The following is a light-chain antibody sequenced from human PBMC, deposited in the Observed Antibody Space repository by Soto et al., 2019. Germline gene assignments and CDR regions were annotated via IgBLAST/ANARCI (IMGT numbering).Light chain of an antibody. Sequence: QSALTQPASVSGSPGQTITISCTGTSSDVGGYAYVSWYQQYPGKVPKLEISEVSNRPSGVSHRFSGSRSGNTASLTISGLQAEDEADYHCSSYTSRTTPVFGGGTKLTVL. CDR3: SSYTSRTTPV. V-gene: IGLV2-14*01. CDR1: SSDVGGYAY. CDR2: EVS. J-gene: IGLJ2*01.